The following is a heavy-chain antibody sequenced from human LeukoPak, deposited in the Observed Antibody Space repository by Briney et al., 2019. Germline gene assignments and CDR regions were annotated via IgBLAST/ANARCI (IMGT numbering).Heavy chain of an antibody. D-gene: IGHD7-27*01. CDR2: IHQSGMT. V-gene: IGHV4-38-2*01. CDR3: ARYTGTNWGYSFDY. J-gene: IGHJ4*02. Sequence: SETLSLTCAVSGYSISSGYYWSWIRQPPGKGLEWIATIHQSGMTYYNPSLKSRVTISVDTSKNQFSLKLTSVTAAGTAVYYCARYTGTNWGYSFDYWGRGTLVTVSS. CDR1: GYSISSGYY.